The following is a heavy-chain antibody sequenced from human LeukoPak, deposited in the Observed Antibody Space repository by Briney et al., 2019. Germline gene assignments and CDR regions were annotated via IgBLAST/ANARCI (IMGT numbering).Heavy chain of an antibody. J-gene: IGHJ4*02. V-gene: IGHV1-69*13. Sequence: SVKVSCKASGGTFSSYAISWVRQAPGQGLEWMGGIIPIFGTANYAQKFQGRVTITADESTSTAYMELSSLRSEDTAVYYCARWYCSSTSCYYFDYWGQGTLVTVSS. CDR3: ARWYCSSTSCYYFDY. CDR1: GGTFSSYA. CDR2: IIPIFGTA. D-gene: IGHD2-2*01.